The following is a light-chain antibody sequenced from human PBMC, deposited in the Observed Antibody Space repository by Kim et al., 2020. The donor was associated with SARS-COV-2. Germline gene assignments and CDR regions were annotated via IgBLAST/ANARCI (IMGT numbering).Light chain of an antibody. V-gene: IGLV1-47*01. J-gene: IGLJ3*02. CDR3: AAWDDSLRGVV. Sequence: ELTQPPSASGTPGQRVTISCSGSSSNIGSNYVYWYQQLPGTAPKLLIYRNIQRPSGVPDRFSGSKSGTSVSLAISGLRSEDVADYYCAAWDDSLRGVVFGGGTQLTVL. CDR1: SSNIGSNY. CDR2: RNI.